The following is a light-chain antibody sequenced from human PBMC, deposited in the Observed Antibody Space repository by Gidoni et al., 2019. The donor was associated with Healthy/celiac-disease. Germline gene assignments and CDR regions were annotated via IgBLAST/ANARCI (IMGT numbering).Light chain of an antibody. V-gene: IGLV1-47*01. CDR2: RNN. CDR1: SSNIGSNY. J-gene: IGLJ3*02. CDR3: AAWDDSLSGV. Sequence: QSVLTQPPPASGTPGQRVTISCSGSSSNIGSNYVYWYQQLPGTAPNLLIYRNNQRPSGVPDRFSGSKSGTSASLAISGLRSEDEADYYCAAWDDSLSGVFGGGTKLTVL.